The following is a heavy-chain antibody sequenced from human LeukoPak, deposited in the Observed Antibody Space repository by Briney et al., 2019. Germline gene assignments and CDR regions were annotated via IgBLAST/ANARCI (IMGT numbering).Heavy chain of an antibody. J-gene: IGHJ4*02. Sequence: ASVKVSCKASGYTFTIYYMHWVRQAPGQGLEWMGIINPSGGSTSYAQKFQGRVTMTRDTSTSTVYMELSSLRSEDTAVYYCARDGGYCSSTSCSYFDYWGQGTLVTVSS. D-gene: IGHD2-2*01. CDR3: ARDGGYCSSTSCSYFDY. CDR1: GYTFTIYY. V-gene: IGHV1-46*01. CDR2: INPSGGST.